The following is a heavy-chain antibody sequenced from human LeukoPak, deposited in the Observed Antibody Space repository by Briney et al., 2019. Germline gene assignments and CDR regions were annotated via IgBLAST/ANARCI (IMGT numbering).Heavy chain of an antibody. Sequence: GASVKVSCKASGYTFTSYYMHWVRQAPGQGLEWMGIINPSGGSTSYAQKFQGRVTMTRDMSTSTAYMELTRLRSDDTAVYYCARDAESLITLNRGVIVNWFDPWGQGTLVTVSS. CDR1: GYTFTSYY. CDR2: INPSGGST. D-gene: IGHD3-10*01. J-gene: IGHJ5*02. V-gene: IGHV1-46*01. CDR3: ARDAESLITLNRGVIVNWFDP.